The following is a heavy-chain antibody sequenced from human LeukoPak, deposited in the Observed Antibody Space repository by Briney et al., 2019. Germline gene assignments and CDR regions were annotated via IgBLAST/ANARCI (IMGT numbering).Heavy chain of an antibody. V-gene: IGHV7-4-1*02. J-gene: IGHJ6*02. CDR2: INTNTGNP. Sequence: ASVKVSCKAPGYTFTRYAMNWVRQAPGQGLEWMGWINTNTGNPTYAQGFTGRFVFSLDTSVSTAYLQISSLKAEDTAVYYCARAWPSSGDYYYGMDVWGQGTTVTVSS. D-gene: IGHD5-12*01. CDR3: ARAWPSSGDYYYGMDV. CDR1: GYTFTRYA.